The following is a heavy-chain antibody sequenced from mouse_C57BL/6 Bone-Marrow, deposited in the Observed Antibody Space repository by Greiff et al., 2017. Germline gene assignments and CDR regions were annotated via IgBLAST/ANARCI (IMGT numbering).Heavy chain of an antibody. Sequence: VQLQQSGAELVRPGASVKLSCTASGFNIKDDYMHWVKQRPEQGLEWIGWIDPENGDTEYASKFQGKATITADTPSNTAYLQLSSLTSEDTAVYSCTTRGGGYDAFDYWGQGTTLTVSS. V-gene: IGHV14-4*01. J-gene: IGHJ2*01. CDR3: TTRGGGYDAFDY. CDR1: GFNIKDDY. D-gene: IGHD2-2*01. CDR2: IDPENGDT.